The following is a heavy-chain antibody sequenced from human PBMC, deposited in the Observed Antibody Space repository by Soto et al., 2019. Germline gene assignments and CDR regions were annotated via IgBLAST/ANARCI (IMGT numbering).Heavy chain of an antibody. CDR3: ARDSRGGAARRPTFYY. CDR2: IGRSGETI. V-gene: IGHV3-48*03. J-gene: IGHJ4*02. Sequence: EVQLAESGGGLAQPGGSLRLSCVGSGFTFSSFEMNWVRQTPGKGLEWLSYIGRSGETIYYADSVKGRFTISRDNAKSSLFLQMNGLRDEDTGIYCCARDSRGGAARRPTFYYWGRGTLVTVSS. CDR1: GFTFSSFE. D-gene: IGHD6-6*01.